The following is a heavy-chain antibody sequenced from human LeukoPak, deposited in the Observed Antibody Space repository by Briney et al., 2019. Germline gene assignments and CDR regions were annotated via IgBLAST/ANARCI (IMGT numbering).Heavy chain of an antibody. Sequence: GRSLRLSCAASGFTFSYFGMHWVRQAPGQGLQWVGVIWYDGTNKYYADSVKGRFTISRDNSRNTLYLQMNSLRAQDTAIYYCARDRGADYSIYVDIDYWGQGTLVTVSS. CDR3: ARDRGADYSIYVDIDY. V-gene: IGHV3-33*01. J-gene: IGHJ4*02. D-gene: IGHD4-11*01. CDR1: GFTFSYFG. CDR2: IWYDGTNK.